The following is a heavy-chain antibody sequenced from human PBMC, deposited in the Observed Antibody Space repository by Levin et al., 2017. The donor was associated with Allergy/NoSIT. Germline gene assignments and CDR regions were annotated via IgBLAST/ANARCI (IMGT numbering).Heavy chain of an antibody. CDR2: ISWNSGSI. V-gene: IGHV3-9*01. CDR1: GFTFDDYA. D-gene: IGHD6-13*01. CDR3: AKDMRQQPNDAFDI. J-gene: IGHJ3*02. Sequence: SLKISCAASGFTFDDYAMHWVRQAPGKGLEWVSGISWNSGSIGYADSVKGRFTISRDNAKNSLYLQMNSLRAEDTALYYCAKDMRQQPNDAFDIWGQGTMVTVSS.